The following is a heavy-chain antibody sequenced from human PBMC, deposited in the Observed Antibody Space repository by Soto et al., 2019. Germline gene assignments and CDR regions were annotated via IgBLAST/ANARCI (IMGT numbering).Heavy chain of an antibody. V-gene: IGHV3-30*18. CDR2: ISYDGSSK. CDR1: GFTFSNYG. D-gene: IGHD6-13*01. Sequence: QVQLVESGGGVVQPGRSLRLSCAASGFTFSNYGIHWVRQAPGKGLEWVAVISYDGSSKDYADSVKGRFTISRDNSKNTLYLLMNSLTIEDTAMYYCAKDDGSTWSMFYSYYGVDVWGQGTTVTVSS. J-gene: IGHJ6*02. CDR3: AKDDGSTWSMFYSYYGVDV.